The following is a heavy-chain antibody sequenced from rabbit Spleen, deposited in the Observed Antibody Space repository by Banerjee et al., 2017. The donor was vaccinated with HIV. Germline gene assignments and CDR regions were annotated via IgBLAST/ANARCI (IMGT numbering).Heavy chain of an antibody. CDR2: IYTSSATT. CDR1: GFSLSDCA. D-gene: IGHD1-1*01. J-gene: IGHJ4*01. V-gene: IGHV1S40*01. CDR3: ARTDSSGAYSFNL. Sequence: QSLEESGGGLVKPGGTLTLTCTASGFSLSDCAMCWVRQAPGKGPEWIACIYTSSATTYYASWAKGRFTISKTSSTTVTLQMTSLTAADTATYFCARTDSSGAYSFNLWGQGTLVTVS.